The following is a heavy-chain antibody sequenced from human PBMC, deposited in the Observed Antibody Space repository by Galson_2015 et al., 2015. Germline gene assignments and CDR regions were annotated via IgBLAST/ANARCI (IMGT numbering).Heavy chain of an antibody. CDR3: ARQRDWSLDF. CDR2: IHLGDSDT. D-gene: IGHD1-1*01. Sequence: QSGAEVKKPGQSLKISCKGSGYNFTNYWIDWVRQMPGKGLEWMGIIHLGDSDTRYSPSFHGQVTISADKSINTAYLQWSSLKASDTAIYYCARQRDWSLDFWGQGTLVTVSS. CDR1: GYNFTNYW. V-gene: IGHV5-51*01. J-gene: IGHJ4*02.